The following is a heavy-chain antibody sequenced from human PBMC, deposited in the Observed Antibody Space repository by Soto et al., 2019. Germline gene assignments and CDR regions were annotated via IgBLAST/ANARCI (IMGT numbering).Heavy chain of an antibody. J-gene: IGHJ5*02. Sequence: QVQLVQSGAEMKRPGASVKVSCKAPADTFTSYYLNWVRQAPGQGLEWMGVINPHGGSTKFAQKFQGRATMTRDTSRSTVYMELRILTSEDTAVYYCARSSGGNFGIIIEGTNWFGRWCQGTLVTVSS. CDR2: INPHGGST. D-gene: IGHD3-3*01. CDR3: ARSSGGNFGIIIEGTNWFGR. CDR1: ADTFTSYY. V-gene: IGHV1-46*01.